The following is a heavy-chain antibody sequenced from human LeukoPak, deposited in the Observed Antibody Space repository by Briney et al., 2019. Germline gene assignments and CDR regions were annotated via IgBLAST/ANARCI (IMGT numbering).Heavy chain of an antibody. D-gene: IGHD2-15*01. J-gene: IGHJ5*02. V-gene: IGHV1-8*01. CDR3: ARDQDIVVVVAALRQREMGGFDP. CDR2: MNPKSGNT. CDR1: GYTFTNYD. Sequence: ASVKVSCKASGYTFTNYDINWVRQATGQGPEWMGWMNPKSGNTGYAQRFQGRVTMTRNTSISTAYMELSSLRSDDTAVYYCARDQDIVVVVAALRQREMGGFDPWGQGTLVTVSS.